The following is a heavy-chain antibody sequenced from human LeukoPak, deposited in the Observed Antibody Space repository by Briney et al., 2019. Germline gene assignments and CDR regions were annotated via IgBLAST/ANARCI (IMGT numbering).Heavy chain of an antibody. CDR2: ISSSGNTI. CDR1: GFTFSDYY. V-gene: IGHV3-11*01. J-gene: IGHJ5*02. Sequence: PGGSLRLACAASGFTFSDYYMSWIRQPPGEGLEWVSYISSSGNTIYYGDSVKGRFTISRDNAKNSLYLQMNSLRAEDTAVYYCARDSSGWKANWFDPWGKGTLVTVSS. D-gene: IGHD6-19*01. CDR3: ARDSSGWKANWFDP.